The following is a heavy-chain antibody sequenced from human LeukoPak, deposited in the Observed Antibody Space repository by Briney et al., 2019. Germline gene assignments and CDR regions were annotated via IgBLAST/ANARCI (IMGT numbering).Heavy chain of an antibody. CDR3: AKETGVRFDP. D-gene: IGHD3-10*01. J-gene: IGHJ5*02. CDR1: GFSFSSFD. V-gene: IGHV3-30*18. CDR2: ISYDGSNK. Sequence: PGGSLRLSCAASGFSFSSFDMHWVRQAPGKGLEWVAVISYDGSNKYFADSVKGRFTISRDNSKKTLYLQMNSLRAEDTAVYYCAKETGVRFDPWGQGTLVTVSS.